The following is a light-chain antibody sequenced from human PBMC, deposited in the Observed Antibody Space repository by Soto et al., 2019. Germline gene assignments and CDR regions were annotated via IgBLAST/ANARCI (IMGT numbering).Light chain of an antibody. CDR3: HQYATSPFT. J-gene: IGKJ2*01. V-gene: IGKV3-20*01. CDR1: ETIGRAY. Sequence: IVLTQSPGTVSLSPGERATLSCRASETIGRAYFAWYQHRPGRTPRLVLYGASNRAAGIPDRFSGSGSGADFILTISRVEPEDFAVYYCHQYATSPFTFGQGTKLEIK. CDR2: GAS.